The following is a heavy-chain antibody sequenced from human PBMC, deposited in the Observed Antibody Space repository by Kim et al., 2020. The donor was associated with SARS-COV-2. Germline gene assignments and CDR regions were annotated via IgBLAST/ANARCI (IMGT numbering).Heavy chain of an antibody. CDR3: ARDGDRYRDGKDAFGF. D-gene: IGHD1-26*01. Sequence: SVKGRCTSSRDNAKNSLYRQMNSLRAEDTAVYYCARDGDRYRDGKDAFGFWGQGTMVTVSS. V-gene: IGHV3-48*01. J-gene: IGHJ3*01.